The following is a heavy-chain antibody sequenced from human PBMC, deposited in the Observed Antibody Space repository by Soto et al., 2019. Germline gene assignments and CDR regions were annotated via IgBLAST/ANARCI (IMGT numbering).Heavy chain of an antibody. CDR2: ISPSSPYT. V-gene: IGHV3-21*03. Sequence: GGSLRLSCAASGFDFTTFSMNWVRQAPGKGLEWVSFISPSSPYTSYADSVKGRFIISGDNAENSVYLQMNSLRAEDTGVYYCAGRPENFWSGYPEAFDFWGPGTLVTVSS. CDR3: AGRPENFWSGYPEAFDF. D-gene: IGHD3-3*01. CDR1: GFDFTTFS. J-gene: IGHJ4*02.